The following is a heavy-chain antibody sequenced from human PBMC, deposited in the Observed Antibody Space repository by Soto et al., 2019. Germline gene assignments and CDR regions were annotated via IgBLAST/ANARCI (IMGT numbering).Heavy chain of an antibody. CDR1: GGSFSGYY. V-gene: IGHV4-34*01. CDR3: AWVGAARPGEFDP. CDR2: IYHSGST. D-gene: IGHD6-6*01. Sequence: SETLSLTCAVYGGSFSGYYWSWIRQPPGKGLEWIGEIYHSGSTNYNPSLKSRVTISVDTSKNQFSRKLSSVTAADTAVYYCAWVGAARPGEFDPWGQGTLVTVSS. J-gene: IGHJ5*02.